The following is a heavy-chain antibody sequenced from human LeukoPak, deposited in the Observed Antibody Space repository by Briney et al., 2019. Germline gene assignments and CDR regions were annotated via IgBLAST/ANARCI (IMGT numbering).Heavy chain of an antibody. Sequence: GGSLRLSCAASGFTFSSYAMHWVRQAPGKGLEWVAVISYDGSNKYYADSVKGRFTISRDNSNNALYLQMNSLRAEDTAVYYCAKGFFDWLYYFDSWGQGTRVTVSS. CDR3: AKGFFDWLYYFDS. J-gene: IGHJ4*02. CDR2: ISYDGSNK. D-gene: IGHD3-9*01. V-gene: IGHV3-30-3*01. CDR1: GFTFSSYA.